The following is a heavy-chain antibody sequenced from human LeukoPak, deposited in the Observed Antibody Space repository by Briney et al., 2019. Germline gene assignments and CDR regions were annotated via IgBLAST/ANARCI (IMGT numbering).Heavy chain of an antibody. V-gene: IGHV3-48*04. J-gene: IGHJ6*04. CDR1: GFTFSSYS. Sequence: GGSLRLSCAASGFTFSSYSMNWVRQAPGKGLEWVSYISSSGSTIYYADSVKGRFTISRDNAKNSLYLQMNSLRAEDTAVYYCVELGITMIGGVWGKGTTVTISS. D-gene: IGHD3-10*02. CDR2: ISSSGSTI. CDR3: VELGITMIGGV.